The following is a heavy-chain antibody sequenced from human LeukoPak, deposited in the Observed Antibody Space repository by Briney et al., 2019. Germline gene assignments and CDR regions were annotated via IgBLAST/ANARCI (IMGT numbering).Heavy chain of an antibody. Sequence: GGSLRLSCAASGFTFGSYTMHWVRQAPGKGLEWVAVISYDGSNEYYEDSVKGRFTISRDSSRTTLYLQMISLRAEDTAVYYCARGPQYSGRIDYWGQGTLVTVSS. CDR2: ISYDGSNE. D-gene: IGHD1-26*01. J-gene: IGHJ4*02. V-gene: IGHV3-30-3*01. CDR3: ARGPQYSGRIDY. CDR1: GFTFGSYT.